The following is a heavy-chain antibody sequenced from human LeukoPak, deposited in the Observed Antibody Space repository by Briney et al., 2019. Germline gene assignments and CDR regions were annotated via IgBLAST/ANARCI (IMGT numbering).Heavy chain of an antibody. CDR2: INPNSGGT. V-gene: IGHV1-2*02. J-gene: IGHJ6*03. CDR1: GYTFTGYY. D-gene: IGHD1-26*01. Sequence: ASVKVSCKASGYTFTGYYMHWVRQAPGQGLEWMGWINPNSGGTNYAQKFQGRVTMTRDTSISTAYMELSRLRSDDTAVYYCANCPYVGPTGGWGFNYNYYYMDVWGKGTTVTVSS. CDR3: ANCPYVGPTGGWGFNYNYYYMDV.